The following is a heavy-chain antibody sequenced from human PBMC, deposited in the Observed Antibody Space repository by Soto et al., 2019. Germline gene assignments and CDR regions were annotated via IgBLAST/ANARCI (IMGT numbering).Heavy chain of an antibody. CDR1: GFTVSSNY. Sequence: EVQLVESGGGLIQPGGSLRLSCAASGFTVSSNYMSWVRQAPGKGLEWVSVIYSGGSTYYADSVKGRFTISRDNSKNTLYLQMNSLRAEDTAVYYCARHYRSLEWLLSLEHFDLWGRGTLVTVSS. V-gene: IGHV3-53*01. J-gene: IGHJ2*01. D-gene: IGHD3-3*01. CDR3: ARHYRSLEWLLSLEHFDL. CDR2: IYSGGST.